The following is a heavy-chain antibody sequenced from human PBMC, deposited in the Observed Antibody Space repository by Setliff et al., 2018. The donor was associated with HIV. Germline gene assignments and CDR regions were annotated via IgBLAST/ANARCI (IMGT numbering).Heavy chain of an antibody. CDR3: ARDLLGSSSLVDY. Sequence: LSLTCTVSGGSISSGSYYWSWIRQPAGKGLEWIGHIHTSGNSSYNPSLKSRVIISLDTSKNQISLKLNSVTAADTAVYYCARDLLGSSSLVDYWGQGTLVTVSS. CDR2: IHTSGNS. D-gene: IGHD6-6*01. J-gene: IGHJ4*02. CDR1: GGSISSGSYY. V-gene: IGHV4-61*09.